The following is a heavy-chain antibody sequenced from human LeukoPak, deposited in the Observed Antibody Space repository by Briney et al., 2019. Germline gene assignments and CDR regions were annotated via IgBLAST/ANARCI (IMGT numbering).Heavy chain of an antibody. CDR3: AREGPLYSSSRPADLDY. V-gene: IGHV1-69*04. D-gene: IGHD6-13*01. CDR2: IIPILGIA. J-gene: IGHJ4*02. CDR1: GGTFSSYA. Sequence: ASVKVSCKASGGTFSSYAISWVRLAPGQGLEWMGRIIPILGIANYAQKFQGRVTITADKSTSTAYMELSSLRSEDTAVYYCAREGPLYSSSRPADLDYWGQGTLVTVSS.